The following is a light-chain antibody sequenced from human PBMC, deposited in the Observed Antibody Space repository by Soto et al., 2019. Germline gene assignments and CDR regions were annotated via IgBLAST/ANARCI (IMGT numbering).Light chain of an antibody. CDR2: ANS. Sequence: QSVLTQPPSVSGAPGQRVTISCTGSSSHIGAGFDVHWYQQLPGTAPKLLIYANSNRPSGVPDRFSGSKSGNTASLTISGLQAEDEADYYCCSHAGSYTHVFGTGTKVTVL. CDR1: SSHIGAGFD. J-gene: IGLJ1*01. CDR3: CSHAGSYTHV. V-gene: IGLV1-40*01.